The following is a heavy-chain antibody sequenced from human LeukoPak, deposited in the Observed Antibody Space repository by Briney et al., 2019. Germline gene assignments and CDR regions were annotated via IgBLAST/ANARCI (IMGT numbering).Heavy chain of an antibody. Sequence: NPGGSLRLSCAASGFTFSDYYMSWIRQAPGKGLEWVSYISSSGSTIYYADSVKGRFTISRDNAKNSLYLQMNSLRAEDTAVYYCAPDIVVVPAAIQSPRTNDAFDIWGQGTMVTVSS. CDR1: GFTFSDYY. D-gene: IGHD2-2*02. V-gene: IGHV3-11*01. CDR3: APDIVVVPAAIQSPRTNDAFDI. J-gene: IGHJ3*02. CDR2: ISSSGSTI.